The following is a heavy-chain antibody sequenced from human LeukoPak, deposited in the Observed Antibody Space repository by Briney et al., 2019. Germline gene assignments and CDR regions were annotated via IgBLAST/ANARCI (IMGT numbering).Heavy chain of an antibody. CDR3: AGLSSSWYGAFDI. CDR1: GFTFSSYS. CDR2: ISSSSSTI. J-gene: IGHJ3*02. V-gene: IGHV3-48*01. Sequence: PGGSLRLSCAASGFTFSSYSMNWVRQAPGKGLEWVSYISSSSSTIYYADSVKGRFTISRDNAKNSLYLQMNSLRAEDTAVYYCAGLSSSWYGAFDIWGQGTMDTVSS. D-gene: IGHD6-13*01.